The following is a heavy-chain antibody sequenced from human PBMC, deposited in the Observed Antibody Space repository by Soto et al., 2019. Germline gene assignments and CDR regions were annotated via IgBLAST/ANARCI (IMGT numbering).Heavy chain of an antibody. CDR1: GGSISSGGYY. Sequence: VQLQESDPGLVKPSQTLSLTCTVSGGSISSGGYYWSWIRQHPGKGLEWIGYIYYSGRTYYNPSLKRGVTISVGTSKNQFSRPRSSVTAAATAVSYCTRDGSGSYGPFDYWGQGNLVTVSS. CDR2: IYYSGRT. D-gene: IGHD3-10*01. CDR3: TRDGSGSYGPFDY. J-gene: IGHJ4*02. V-gene: IGHV4-31*03.